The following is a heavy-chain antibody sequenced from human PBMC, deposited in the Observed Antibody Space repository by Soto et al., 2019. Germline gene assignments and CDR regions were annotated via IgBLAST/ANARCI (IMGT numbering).Heavy chain of an antibody. J-gene: IGHJ4*02. D-gene: IGHD5-12*01. CDR1: GDSVSSVGFH. CDR2: IYNGGST. V-gene: IGHV4-61*03. CDR3: ARDRRDGYKRYFEF. Sequence: SETLSLTCTVSGDSVSSVGFHWAWLRRPPGKGLEWIGYIYNGGSTYYRPSLKGRAALSVDTSENHLSLTLNSVTSADTAVYFCARDRRDGYKRYFEFWGQGNQVTVSS.